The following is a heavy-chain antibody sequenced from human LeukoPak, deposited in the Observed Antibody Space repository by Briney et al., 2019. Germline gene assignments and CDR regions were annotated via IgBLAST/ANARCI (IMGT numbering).Heavy chain of an antibody. CDR1: GFTFSSYA. J-gene: IGHJ4*02. CDR2: ISGSGGST. D-gene: IGHD2-2*01. V-gene: IGHV3-23*01. CDR3: AKDRSLYCSSTSCHLADY. Sequence: GGSLGLSCAASGFTFSSYAMSWVRQAPGKGLEWVSAISGSGGSTYYADSVKGRFTISRDNSKNTLYLQMNSLRAEDTAVYYCAKDRSLYCSSTSCHLADYWGQGTLVTVSS.